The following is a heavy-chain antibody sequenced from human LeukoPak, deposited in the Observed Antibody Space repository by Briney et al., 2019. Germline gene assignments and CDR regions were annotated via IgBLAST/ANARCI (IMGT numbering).Heavy chain of an antibody. D-gene: IGHD1-26*01. CDR2: INPNSGGT. CDR1: GYTFTGYY. CDR3: ARANSGSYLTDYTFDY. Sequence: ASVKVSCEASGYTFTGYYMHWVRQAPGQGLEWMGWINPNSGGTNYAQKFQGRVTMTRDTSISTAYMELSRLRSDNTAVYYCARANSGSYLTDYTFDYWGQGTLVTVSS. J-gene: IGHJ4*02. V-gene: IGHV1-2*02.